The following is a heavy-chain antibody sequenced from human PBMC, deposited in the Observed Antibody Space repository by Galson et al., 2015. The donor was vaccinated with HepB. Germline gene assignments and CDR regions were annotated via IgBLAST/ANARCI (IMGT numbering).Heavy chain of an antibody. D-gene: IGHD5-24*01. V-gene: IGHV1-69*13. CDR1: GGTFSSYA. CDR2: IIPIFGTA. CDR3: ARRGVTWRWLQPNWFDP. Sequence: SVKVSCKASGGTFSSYAISWVRQAPGQGLEWMGGIIPIFGTANYAQKFQGRVTITADESTSTAYMELSSLRSEDTAVYYCARRGVTWRWLQPNWFDPWGQGTLVTVSS. J-gene: IGHJ5*02.